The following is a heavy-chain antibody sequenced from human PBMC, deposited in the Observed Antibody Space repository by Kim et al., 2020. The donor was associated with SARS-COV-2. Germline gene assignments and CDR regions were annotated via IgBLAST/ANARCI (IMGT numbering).Heavy chain of an antibody. CDR3: AKDDDYGDYVVYGMDV. Sequence: SVKGRFTISRDNSKNTLYLQMNSLRAEDTAVYYCAKDDDYGDYVVYGMDVWGQGTTVTVSS. D-gene: IGHD4-17*01. V-gene: IGHV3-30*02. J-gene: IGHJ6*02.